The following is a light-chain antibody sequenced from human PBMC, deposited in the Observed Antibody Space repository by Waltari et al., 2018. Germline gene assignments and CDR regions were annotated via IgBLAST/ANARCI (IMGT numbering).Light chain of an antibody. J-gene: IGKJ1*01. V-gene: IGKV1-5*03. Sequence: DIQMTQSPSTLSASVGDRVTNTCRASQSISRWLAWCQQKPGKAPKLLIYKASSLASDVPSRFSGSGFGTDFTLTISSLQPDDFATYYCQHYYSDSRAFGQGTKVEVK. CDR2: KAS. CDR1: QSISRW. CDR3: QHYYSDSRA.